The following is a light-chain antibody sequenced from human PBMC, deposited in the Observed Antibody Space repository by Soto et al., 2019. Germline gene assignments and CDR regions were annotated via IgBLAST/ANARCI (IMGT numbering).Light chain of an antibody. CDR3: ASFAGNYKWV. V-gene: IGLV2-8*01. CDR1: SSDVGAYDY. Sequence: QSALTQAPSASGSPGQSVAISCTGTSSDVGAYDYVSWYQQYPGKAPKLMIYEVTKRPSGVPDRFFGFKSGNTASLTVSGLQAEDEGYYYCASFAGNYKWVFGGGTKLTVL. CDR2: EVT. J-gene: IGLJ3*02.